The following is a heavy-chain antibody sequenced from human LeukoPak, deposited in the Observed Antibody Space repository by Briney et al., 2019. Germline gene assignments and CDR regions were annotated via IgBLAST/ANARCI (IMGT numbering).Heavy chain of an antibody. J-gene: IGHJ5*02. V-gene: IGHV6-1*01. D-gene: IGHD6-13*01. Sequence: SQTLSLTCAISGDSVSSNSAAWNWIRQSPSRGLEWLGRTYYRSKWYNDYAVFVKSRITINPDTSKNQFSLQLNSVTPEDTAVYYCAAGAAAGIYNWFDPWGQGTLVTVSS. CDR3: AAGAAAGIYNWFDP. CDR2: TYYRSKWYN. CDR1: GDSVSSNSAA.